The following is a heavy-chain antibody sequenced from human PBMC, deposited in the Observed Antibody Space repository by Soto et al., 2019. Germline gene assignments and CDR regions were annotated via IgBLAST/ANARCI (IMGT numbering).Heavy chain of an antibody. CDR3: ASQPLSIRGKMGDX. Sequence: VSVKVSCNTSGFTFSTYGLHWVRQAPGQGPEWMGCINTGNGDTRYPHKFQGKVTLTRDTSASTAYMELGSLTAEDTAVYYCASQPLSIRGKMGDXWGQGMLVTVSX. D-gene: IGHD2-15*01. J-gene: IGHJ4*02. CDR1: GFTFSTYG. CDR2: INTGNGDT. V-gene: IGHV1-3*04.